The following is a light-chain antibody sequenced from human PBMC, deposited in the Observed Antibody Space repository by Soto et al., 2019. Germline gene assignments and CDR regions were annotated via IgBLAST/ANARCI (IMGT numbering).Light chain of an antibody. CDR2: GAS. Sequence: DIVLTQSPGTLSLSPGERATLSCRASQSVSSNYLAWYQQKPGQPPRLLIYGASTTASGIPDRFSGSGSGTDFTLTITRLEPEDFAVYYCQQYGTSPWTFGQGTKVEIK. CDR1: QSVSSNY. J-gene: IGKJ1*01. V-gene: IGKV3-20*01. CDR3: QQYGTSPWT.